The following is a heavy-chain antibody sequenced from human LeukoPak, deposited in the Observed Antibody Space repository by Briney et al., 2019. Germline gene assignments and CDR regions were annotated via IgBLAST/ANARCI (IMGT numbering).Heavy chain of an antibody. J-gene: IGHJ4*02. CDR2: ISGGGSTI. D-gene: IGHD4-11*01. Sequence: PRGSLTETFAASGFTFSIYEMNWVRQAPGKGLEWVSYISGGGSTIYYASSVKGRFTISRDNTKNSLYLQMNSLRADDTAVYYCARDLGVTAPPWGYWGQGTLLTVSS. V-gene: IGHV3-48*03. CDR1: GFTFSIYE. CDR3: ARDLGVTAPPWGY.